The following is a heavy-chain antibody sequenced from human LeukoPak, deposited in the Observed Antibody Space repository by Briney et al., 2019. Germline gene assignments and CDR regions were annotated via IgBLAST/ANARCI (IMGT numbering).Heavy chain of an antibody. D-gene: IGHD3-10*01. V-gene: IGHV4-30-2*01. J-gene: IGHJ3*02. CDR1: GGSISSGGYS. CDR2: IYHSGST. Sequence: SETLSLTCAVSGGSISSGGYSWSWIRQPPGKGLEWIGYIYHSGSTYYNPSLKSRVTISVDRSKNQFSLKLSSVTAADTAVYYCATYYYCSGSYFLRAFDNWGQRTKVTVSS. CDR3: ATYYYCSGSYFLRAFDN.